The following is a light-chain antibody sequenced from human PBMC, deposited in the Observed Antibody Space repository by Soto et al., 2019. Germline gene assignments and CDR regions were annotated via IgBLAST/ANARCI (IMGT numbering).Light chain of an antibody. CDR1: QSVTSNY. V-gene: IGKV3-20*01. J-gene: IGKJ1*01. CDR3: QQHGSSPPSWT. Sequence: ETVLTQSPGTLSLSPGERANLSCRASQSVTSNYLAWYQQKSGQAPRLLIYGASNRATGIPDRFSGSGSGTDFTLTISRLEPEDFAVYYCQQHGSSPPSWTFGQGTKVEIK. CDR2: GAS.